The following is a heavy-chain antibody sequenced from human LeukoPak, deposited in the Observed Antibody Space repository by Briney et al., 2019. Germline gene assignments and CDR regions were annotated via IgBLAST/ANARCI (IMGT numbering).Heavy chain of an antibody. CDR3: ATDLNYYDSSGYYYY. Sequence: ASVKVSCKVSGYTLTELSMHWVRQAPGKGLEWMGGFDPEDGETIYAQKFQGRVTMTEDTSTDTAYMELSSLRSEDTAVYYCATDLNYYDSSGYYYYWGQGTLVTVS. CDR2: FDPEDGET. J-gene: IGHJ4*02. CDR1: GYTLTELS. V-gene: IGHV1-24*01. D-gene: IGHD3-22*01.